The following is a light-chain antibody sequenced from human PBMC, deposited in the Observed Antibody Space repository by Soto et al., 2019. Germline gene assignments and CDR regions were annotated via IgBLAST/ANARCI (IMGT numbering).Light chain of an antibody. Sequence: IQMTPSPSSRSSSVGDRVTITCRASQSIRSHLNWYQQKAGKAPKLLISGASSLESGVPSRFSGSGSGTDFTLTISSLQPEDFATYYCQQSYTTPRTFGQGTKWIS. CDR3: QQSYTTPRT. CDR2: GAS. V-gene: IGKV1-39*01. J-gene: IGKJ1*01. CDR1: QSIRSH.